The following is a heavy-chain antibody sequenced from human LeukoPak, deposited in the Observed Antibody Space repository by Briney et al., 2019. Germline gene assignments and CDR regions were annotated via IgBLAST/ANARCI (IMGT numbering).Heavy chain of an antibody. D-gene: IGHD6-13*01. CDR2: INHSGST. V-gene: IGHV4-34*01. Sequence: PSETLSLTCAVYGGSFSGYYWSWIRQPPGKGLEWIGEINHSGSTNYNPSLKSRVTISVDTSKNQFSLKLSSVTAADTAVYYCARTGYSSSWYGFLFDYWGQGTLVTVS. J-gene: IGHJ4*02. CDR3: ARTGYSSSWYGFLFDY. CDR1: GGSFSGYY.